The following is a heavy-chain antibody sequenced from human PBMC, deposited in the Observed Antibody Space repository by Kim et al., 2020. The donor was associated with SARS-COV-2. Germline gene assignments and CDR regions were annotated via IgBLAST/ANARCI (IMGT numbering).Heavy chain of an antibody. CDR2: INPGTGDA. D-gene: IGHD6-19*01. J-gene: IGHJ5*02. CDR1: GFTFAIFL. CDR3: ARDPPEGWIGRNWFDP. Sequence: ASVKVSCKTSGFTFAIFLLHWVRQAPGQRFEWMGSINPGTGDARYSQRFQGRLTFSADTSATTGYMELSSLTSEDTAVYYCARDPPEGWIGRNWFDPWGQ. V-gene: IGHV1-3*01.